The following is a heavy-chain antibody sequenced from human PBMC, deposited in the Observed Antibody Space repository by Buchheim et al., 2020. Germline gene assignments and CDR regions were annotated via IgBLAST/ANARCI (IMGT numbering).Heavy chain of an antibody. Sequence: VQLVESGGGLVQPGGSLRLSCAASGFTFSDLWMHWVRQTPGKGLMWVSRINSDGSSTIYGESVKGRFTVSRDKAKTTLYRQMNSLRAEDTGVYYCARDPLLNGGTLDYWGQGT. CDR2: INSDGSST. CDR3: ARDPLLNGGTLDY. J-gene: IGHJ4*02. D-gene: IGHD1-1*01. V-gene: IGHV3-74*01. CDR1: GFTFSDLW.